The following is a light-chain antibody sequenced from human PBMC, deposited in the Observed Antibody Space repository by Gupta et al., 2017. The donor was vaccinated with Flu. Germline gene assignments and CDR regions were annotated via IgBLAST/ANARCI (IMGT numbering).Light chain of an antibody. Sequence: LSCRASQSVASYLAWYQQKPGQAPRLLISDASNRATAIPARFSGSGSGTDFTLTISILQPEDCALYYCQQRSSWPITFGQGTQLEIK. CDR3: QQRSSWPIT. CDR2: DAS. CDR1: QSVASY. J-gene: IGKJ5*01. V-gene: IGKV3-11*01.